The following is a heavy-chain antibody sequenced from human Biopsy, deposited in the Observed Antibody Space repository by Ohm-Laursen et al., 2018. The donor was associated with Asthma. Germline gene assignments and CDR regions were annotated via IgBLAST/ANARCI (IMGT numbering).Heavy chain of an antibody. CDR2: LILVLGAP. V-gene: IGHV1-69*13. CDR3: ARGYSGSDRIVYYYSGLEV. J-gene: IGHJ6*02. Sequence: SVKVSCKASGDSFSNYAISWVRQAPGQGLEWMGGLILVLGAPDHAQMFEGRVTITADESTSTAYMELSSLSSEDTAVYYCARGYSGSDRIVYYYSGLEVWGQGTTVTVSS. CDR1: GDSFSNYA. D-gene: IGHD5-12*01.